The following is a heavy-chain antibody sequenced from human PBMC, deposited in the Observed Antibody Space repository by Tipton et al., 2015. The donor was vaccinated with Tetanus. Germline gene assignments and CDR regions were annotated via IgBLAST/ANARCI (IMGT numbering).Heavy chain of an antibody. V-gene: IGHV4-61*01. CDR2: IYYSGST. CDR3: AREVREPNYGPYFDY. CDR1: GGSVSSGSYY. D-gene: IGHD3-10*01. Sequence: TLSLTCTVSGGSVSSGSYYWSWIRQPPGKGLEWIGYIYYSGSTNYNPSLKSRVTISVDTSKTQLSLKLSSVTAADTAVYYCAREVREPNYGPYFDYWGQGTLVTVSS. J-gene: IGHJ4*02.